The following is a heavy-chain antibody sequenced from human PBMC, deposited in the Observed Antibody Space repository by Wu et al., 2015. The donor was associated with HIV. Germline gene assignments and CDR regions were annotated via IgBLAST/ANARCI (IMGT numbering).Heavy chain of an antibody. CDR3: ARPRFSGNYHLDY. CDR2: ISAYNGDT. D-gene: IGHD1-26*01. V-gene: IGHV1-18*01. J-gene: IGHJ4*02. CDR1: GYTFTNYA. Sequence: QVQLVQSGAEVKKPGASVKVSCKTSGYTFTNYAITWVRQAPGQGLQWMGWISAYNGDTNYAQNLQGRVTMTTDTSTSTAYMELRSLRSDDTAVYFCARPRFSGNYHLDYWGQGTLVTVSS.